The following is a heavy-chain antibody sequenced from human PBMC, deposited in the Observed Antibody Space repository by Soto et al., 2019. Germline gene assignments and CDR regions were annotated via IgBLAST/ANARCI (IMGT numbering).Heavy chain of an antibody. CDR2: ISGSGGST. D-gene: IGHD6-19*01. J-gene: IGHJ6*02. CDR1: GFTLSSYA. Sequence: GSLRLSCAASGFTLSSYAMSWVRQAPGKGLEWVSAISGSGGSTYYADSVKGRFTISRDNSKNTLYLQMNSLRAEDTAVYYCAKAAYSSGSGGMDVRGQGTTVTVSS. CDR3: AKAAYSSGSGGMDV. V-gene: IGHV3-23*01.